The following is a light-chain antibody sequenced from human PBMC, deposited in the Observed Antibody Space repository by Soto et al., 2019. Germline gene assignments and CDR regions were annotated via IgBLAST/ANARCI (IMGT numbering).Light chain of an antibody. CDR2: EVS. CDR1: SSDVGGYNY. Sequence: QSALTQPASVSGSPGQSIAISCTGTSSDVGGYNYVSWYQQLPGKAPKLLISEVSNRPSGVSHRFSGSKSGNTASLTISGLQAEDEADYYCSSYRTCGPFVFGTGTKLPVL. CDR3: SSYRTCGPFV. J-gene: IGLJ1*01. V-gene: IGLV2-14*01.